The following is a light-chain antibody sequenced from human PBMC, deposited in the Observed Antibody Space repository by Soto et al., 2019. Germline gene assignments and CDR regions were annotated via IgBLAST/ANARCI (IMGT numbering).Light chain of an antibody. CDR1: QGIRND. CDR3: LQDYNYPWT. Sequence: AIHMSHSPSSLSASVGDRVSITCRASQGIRNDLGLYQQKPGKAPKLLIYAASSLQSGVPSRFSGSGSGTDFTLTISSLQPEDFATYYCLQDYNYPWTFGQGTKVDIK. J-gene: IGKJ1*01. V-gene: IGKV1-6*01. CDR2: AAS.